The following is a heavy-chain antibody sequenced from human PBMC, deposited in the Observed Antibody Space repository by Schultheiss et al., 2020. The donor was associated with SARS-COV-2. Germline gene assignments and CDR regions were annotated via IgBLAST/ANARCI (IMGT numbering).Heavy chain of an antibody. CDR1: GFTFSSYA. CDR2: ISYDGSNK. CDR3: ARAGSGYYYEGEYYYYGMDV. V-gene: IGHV3-30*04. J-gene: IGHJ6*02. D-gene: IGHD3-22*01. Sequence: GGSLRLSCAASGFTFSSYAMHWVRQAPGKGLEWVAVISYDGSNKYYADSVKGRFTISRDNSKNTLYLQMNSLRAEDTAVYYCARAGSGYYYEGEYYYYGMDVWGQGTTVTVSS.